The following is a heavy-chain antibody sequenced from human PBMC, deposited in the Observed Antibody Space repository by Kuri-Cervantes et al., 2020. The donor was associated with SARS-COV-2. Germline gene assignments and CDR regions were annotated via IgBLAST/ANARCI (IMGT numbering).Heavy chain of an antibody. CDR1: GFTFSSYG. J-gene: IGHJ5*02. Sequence: GESLKISCAASGFTFSSYGMHWVRQAPGKGLEWVAFIRYDGSNKYYADSVKGRFTISRDNSKNTLYLQMNSLRAEDTAVYYCAKASSGQVFTGWFDPWGQGTLVTGSS. CDR3: AKASSGQVFTGWFDP. D-gene: IGHD2-15*01. CDR2: IRYDGSNK. V-gene: IGHV3-30*02.